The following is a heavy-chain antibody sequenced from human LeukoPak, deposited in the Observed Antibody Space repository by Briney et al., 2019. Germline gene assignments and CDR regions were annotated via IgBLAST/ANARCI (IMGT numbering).Heavy chain of an antibody. CDR3: ARDRTLGSGSYGD. V-gene: IGHV3-11*04. Sequence: GGSLRLSCAASGFTFSDYYMSWIRQAPGKGLEWVSYISSSGGTMYYADSVKGRFTISRDNAKNSLYLQMHSLRAEDTAVYYCARDRTLGSGSYGDWGQGTLVTVSS. D-gene: IGHD1-26*01. CDR1: GFTFSDYY. J-gene: IGHJ4*02. CDR2: ISSSGGTM.